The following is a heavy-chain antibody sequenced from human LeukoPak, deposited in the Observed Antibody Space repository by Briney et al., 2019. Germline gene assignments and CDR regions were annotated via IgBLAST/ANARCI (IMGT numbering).Heavy chain of an antibody. CDR3: ARAAWNTMTHMSNWFDP. D-gene: IGHD1/OR15-1a*01. CDR1: GFTFSSYW. V-gene: IGHV3-7*01. J-gene: IGHJ5*02. Sequence: GGSLRLSCAASGFTFSSYWMSWVRQAPGKGLEWVANIKQDGSEKYYVDSVKGRFTISRDNAKNSLYLQMNSLRAEDTAVYYCARAAWNTMTHMSNWFDPWGQGTLVTVSS. CDR2: IKQDGSEK.